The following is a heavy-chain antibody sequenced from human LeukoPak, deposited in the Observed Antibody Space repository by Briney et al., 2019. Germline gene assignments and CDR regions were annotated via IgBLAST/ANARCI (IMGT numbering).Heavy chain of an antibody. V-gene: IGHV3-48*03. CDR1: GFTFSSYE. CDR3: AREDELLSGGGFDY. J-gene: IGHJ4*02. Sequence: GGSLRLSCAASGFTFSSYEMNWVRQAPGKGLEWVSYISNSGSTIYYTDSVKGRFTISRDNSKNTLYLQMNSLRAEDTAVYYCAREDELLSGGGFDYWGQGTLVTVSS. CDR2: ISNSGSTI. D-gene: IGHD1-26*01.